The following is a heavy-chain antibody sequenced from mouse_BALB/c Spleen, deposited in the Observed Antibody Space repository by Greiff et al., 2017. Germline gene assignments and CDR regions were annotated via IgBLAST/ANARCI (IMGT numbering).Heavy chain of an antibody. V-gene: IGHV5-6-5*01. Sequence: EVKLMESGGGLVKPGGSLKLSCAASGFTFSSYAMSWVRQTPEKRLEWVASISSGGSTYYPDSVKGRFTISRDNARNILYLQMSSLRSEDTAMYYCAREDGNSYYAMDYWGQGTSVTVSS. CDR3: AREDGNSYYAMDY. J-gene: IGHJ4*01. CDR2: ISSGGST. CDR1: GFTFSSYA. D-gene: IGHD2-1*01.